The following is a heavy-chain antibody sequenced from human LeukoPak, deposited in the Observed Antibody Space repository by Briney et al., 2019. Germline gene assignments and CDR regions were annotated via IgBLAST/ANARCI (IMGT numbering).Heavy chain of an antibody. D-gene: IGHD3-16*01. J-gene: IGHJ3*02. CDR2: ISGRVGTT. V-gene: IGHV3-23*01. Sequence: CVSAISGRVGTTYYADSGKGRFTISRDNYKNTLYMQMNSLRAEDTAVYYCAKGGIDAFDIWGQGTMVTVSS. CDR3: AKGGIDAFDI.